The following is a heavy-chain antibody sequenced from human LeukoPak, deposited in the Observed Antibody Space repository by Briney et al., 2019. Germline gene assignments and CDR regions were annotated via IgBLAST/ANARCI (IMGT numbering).Heavy chain of an antibody. CDR3: ARVGITFGGVIVIGAFDI. V-gene: IGHV1-18*04. J-gene: IGHJ3*02. CDR2: ISAYNGNT. Sequence: ASVKVSCKASGYTCTSYGISWVRQAPRQGLEWMGWISAYNGNTNYAQKLQGRVTMTTDTSTSTAYMELRSLRSDDAAVYYCARVGITFGGVIVIGAFDIWGQGTMVTVSS. D-gene: IGHD3-16*02. CDR1: GYTCTSYG.